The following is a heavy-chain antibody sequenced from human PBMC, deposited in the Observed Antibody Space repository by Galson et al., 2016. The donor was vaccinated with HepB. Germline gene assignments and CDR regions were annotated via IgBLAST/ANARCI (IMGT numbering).Heavy chain of an antibody. Sequence: QSGADVKKPGESLRISCDVSGYSFTTYWISWVRQMPGKGLEWMGRIDPKDSYTNYSPSFQGHVTISVDKSISAAYLQWSSLKASDTAMYYCARMEAAAGISFMRHWGQGTLVTVSS. J-gene: IGHJ1*01. CDR2: IDPKDSYT. CDR1: GYSFTTYW. V-gene: IGHV5-10-1*01. CDR3: ARMEAAAGISFMRH. D-gene: IGHD6-25*01.